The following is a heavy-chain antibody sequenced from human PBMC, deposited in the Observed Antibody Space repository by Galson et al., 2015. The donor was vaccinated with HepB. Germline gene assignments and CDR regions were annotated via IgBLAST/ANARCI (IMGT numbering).Heavy chain of an antibody. CDR3: AKHGGNYYQYYYMDV. D-gene: IGHD3-16*01. V-gene: IGHV3-23*01. CDR1: GFTFTTYA. CDR2: ISSSGAST. J-gene: IGHJ6*03. Sequence: SLRLSCATSGFTFTTYAMSWVRQAPGKGLEWVSSISSSGASTYYADSVKGRFTISRDNSKNTLSLQMNSLRVEDAAVYYCAKHGGNYYQYYYMDVWGKGTTVTVSS.